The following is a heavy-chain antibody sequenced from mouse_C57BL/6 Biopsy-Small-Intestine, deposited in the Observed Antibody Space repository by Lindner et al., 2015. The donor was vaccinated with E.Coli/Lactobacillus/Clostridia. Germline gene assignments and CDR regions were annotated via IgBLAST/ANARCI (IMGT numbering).Heavy chain of an antibody. CDR2: IYPGGDYT. J-gene: IGHJ2*01. CDR1: GYTFINYW. V-gene: IGHV1-63*01. CDR3: ARFYDYDGGFFDY. Sequence: VQLQESGGEVVRTGTSVKMSCKASGYTFINYWIGWAKQRPGQGLEWIGDIYPGGDYTNYSEKFKGKATLTADKSSNKAYIQFSSLTSEDSAIYYCARFYDYDGGFFDYWGQGTTLIVSS. D-gene: IGHD2-4*01.